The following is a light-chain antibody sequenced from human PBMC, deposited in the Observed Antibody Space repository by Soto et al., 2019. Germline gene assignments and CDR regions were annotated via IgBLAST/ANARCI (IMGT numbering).Light chain of an antibody. V-gene: IGKV3-20*01. Sequence: EIVLTQSPGTLSLSPGERVTLSCRASQSVSSIYLAWYQQKPGQAPRLLIYGASSRATGIPDRFSGSGSGTDFDLTISRLEPEDCVVYYCQQFGSSPLYTFGQGTKLEIK. CDR1: QSVSSIY. CDR2: GAS. CDR3: QQFGSSPLYT. J-gene: IGKJ2*01.